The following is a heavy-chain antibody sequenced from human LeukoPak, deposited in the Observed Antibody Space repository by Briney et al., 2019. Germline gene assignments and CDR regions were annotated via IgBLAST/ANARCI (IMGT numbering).Heavy chain of an antibody. V-gene: IGHV4-34*01. CDR3: ARGGLWVVRPVDY. Sequence: SETLSLTYAVYGGSFSGYYWSWIRQPPGKGLEWIGEVNHSGSTNYNPSLKSRVTISVDTSKNQFSLKLSSVTAADTAVYYCARGGLWVVRPVDYWGQGTLVTVSS. J-gene: IGHJ4*02. CDR1: GGSFSGYY. D-gene: IGHD3-10*01. CDR2: VNHSGST.